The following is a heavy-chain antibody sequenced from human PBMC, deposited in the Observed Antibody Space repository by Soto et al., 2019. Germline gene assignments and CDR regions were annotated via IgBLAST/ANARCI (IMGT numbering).Heavy chain of an antibody. CDR2: IYYSAST. CDR1: GGSISTYC. V-gene: IGHV4-59*01. Sequence: SETLSLTCTVSGGSISTYCWSWIRQPPRKGLQWIGYIYYSASTNYNPYLKSRVTISVDTSKNQFSQKLTYVTAADTVVYYCARSRGSTRSYDYWGKGTLVTVSS. D-gene: IGHD2-15*01. J-gene: IGHJ4*02. CDR3: ARSRGSTRSYDY.